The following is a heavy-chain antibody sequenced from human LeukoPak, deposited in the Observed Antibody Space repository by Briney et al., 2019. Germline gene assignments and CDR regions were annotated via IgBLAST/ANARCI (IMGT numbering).Heavy chain of an antibody. D-gene: IGHD1-1*01. CDR1: GYTSTGYY. CDR3: ARDRTGTVPGSY. V-gene: IGHV1-2*02. CDR2: INPNSGGT. J-gene: IGHJ4*02. Sequence: ASVKVSCKASGYTSTGYYMHWVRQAPGQGLEWMGWINPNSGGTNYAQKFQGRVTMTRDTSISTAYMELSRLRSDDTAVYYCARDRTGTVPGSYWGQGTLVTVSS.